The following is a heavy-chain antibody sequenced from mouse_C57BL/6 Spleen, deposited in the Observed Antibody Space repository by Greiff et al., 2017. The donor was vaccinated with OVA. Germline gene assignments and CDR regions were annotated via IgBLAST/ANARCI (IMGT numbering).Heavy chain of an antibody. Sequence: VKLMESGPGLVAPSQSLSITCTVSGFSLTSYAISWVRQPPGKGLEWLGVIWTGGGTNYNSAIKSRLSISKDNSKSHVFLKMNSLQTDDTARYYCARPETAQVTWFAYWGQGTLVTVSA. CDR1: GFSLTSYA. D-gene: IGHD3-2*02. CDR2: IWTGGGT. CDR3: ARPETAQVTWFAY. V-gene: IGHV2-9-1*01. J-gene: IGHJ3*01.